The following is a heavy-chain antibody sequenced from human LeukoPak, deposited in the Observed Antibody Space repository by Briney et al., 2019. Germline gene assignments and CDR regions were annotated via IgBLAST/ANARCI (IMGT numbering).Heavy chain of an antibody. CDR2: IIPIFGTA. CDR3: ARAGRYCSGGSCPINTSYYYYMDV. CDR1: GGTFSSYA. Sequence: GASVKVSCKASGGTFSSYAISWVRQAPGQGLKWMGRIIPIFGTANYAQKFQGRVTITTDESTSTAYMELSSLRSEDTAVYYCARAGRYCSGGSCPINTSYYYYMDVWGKGTTVTVSS. V-gene: IGHV1-69*05. J-gene: IGHJ6*03. D-gene: IGHD2-15*01.